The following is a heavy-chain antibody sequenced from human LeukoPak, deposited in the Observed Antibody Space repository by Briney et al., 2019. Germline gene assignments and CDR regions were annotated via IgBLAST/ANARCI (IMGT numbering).Heavy chain of an antibody. Sequence: SETLSLTCTVSGGSISSSPYYWSWIRQPPGKGLEWIGEINHSGSTNYNPSLKSRVTISINTSKNQFSLKLSSVTAADTAVYYCARRNGQDKVATFRRRYYFDYWGQGTLVTVSS. CDR3: ARRNGQDKVATFRRRYYFDY. J-gene: IGHJ4*02. D-gene: IGHD5-12*01. V-gene: IGHV4-39*07. CDR1: GGSISSSPYY. CDR2: INHSGST.